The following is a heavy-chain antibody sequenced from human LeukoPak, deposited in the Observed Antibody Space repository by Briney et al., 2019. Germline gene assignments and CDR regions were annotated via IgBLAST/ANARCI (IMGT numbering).Heavy chain of an antibody. Sequence: ASVKVSCKASGYTFTGYYMHWVRQAPGQGLEWMGIINPSGGSTSYAQKFQGRVTMTRDTSTSTVYMELSSLGSEDTAVYYCARVVAAAAPVFDYWGQGTLVTVSS. CDR1: GYTFTGYY. V-gene: IGHV1-46*01. D-gene: IGHD6-13*01. CDR2: INPSGGST. CDR3: ARVVAAAAPVFDY. J-gene: IGHJ4*02.